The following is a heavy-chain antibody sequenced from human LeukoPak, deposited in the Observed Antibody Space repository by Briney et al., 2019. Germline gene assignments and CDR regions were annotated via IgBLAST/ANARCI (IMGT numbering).Heavy chain of an antibody. D-gene: IGHD3-9*01. Sequence: PSQTLSLTCTVSGDSISNVDWFWTWIRQPPGKGLEWIGYIYYSGNSYYNPSLRSRVTISVDKSKNQFSLKLSSVTAADTAVYYWGRTTVYISCPMDLWGKGTTVTVSS. CDR3: GRTTVYISCPMDL. J-gene: IGHJ6*03. CDR2: IYYSGNS. V-gene: IGHV4-30-4*08. CDR1: GDSISNVDWF.